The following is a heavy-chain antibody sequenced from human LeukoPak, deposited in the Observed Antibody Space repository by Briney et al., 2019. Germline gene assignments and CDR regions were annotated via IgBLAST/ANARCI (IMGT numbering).Heavy chain of an antibody. Sequence: TGGSLRLSCAASGFTVSSNYMSWVRQAPGKGLEWVSVIYSGGSTYYADSVKGRFTISRDNSKNTLYLQMNSLRAEDTAVYYCARARYYYSSGSYEYWGQGTLVTVSS. J-gene: IGHJ4*02. CDR1: GFTVSSNY. V-gene: IGHV3-53*01. CDR3: ARARYYYSSGSYEY. CDR2: IYSGGST. D-gene: IGHD3-10*01.